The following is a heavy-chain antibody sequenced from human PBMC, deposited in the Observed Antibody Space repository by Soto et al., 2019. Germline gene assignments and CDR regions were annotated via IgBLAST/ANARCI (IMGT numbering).Heavy chain of an antibody. D-gene: IGHD3-22*01. CDR2: ISSSSSYI. J-gene: IGHJ4*02. CDR3: ATDAPTAGYDSSGYDY. V-gene: IGHV3-21*01. CDR1: GFTFSSYS. Sequence: GSLLFACSASGFTFSSYSMNWVRQAPGKGLEWVSSISSSSSYIYYADSVKGRFTISRDNAKNSLYLQMNSLRAEDTAVYYCATDAPTAGYDSSGYDYWGQGTLVTVSS.